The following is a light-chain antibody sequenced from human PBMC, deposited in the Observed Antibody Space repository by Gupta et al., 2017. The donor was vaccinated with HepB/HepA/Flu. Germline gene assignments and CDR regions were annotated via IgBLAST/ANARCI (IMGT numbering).Light chain of an antibody. Sequence: QSALTQPRSVSGSPGQSVTVSCTGTSSDVGTYDFVSWYQQYPLKAPRLIIYDVNKRPSEVPDRFSGSKSGNTASLTISGLQAEDEADYYCCSDAGSYTWVFGGGTYVSVL. CDR3: CSDAGSYTWV. J-gene: IGLJ3*02. V-gene: IGLV2-11*01. CDR1: SSDVGTYDF. CDR2: DVN.